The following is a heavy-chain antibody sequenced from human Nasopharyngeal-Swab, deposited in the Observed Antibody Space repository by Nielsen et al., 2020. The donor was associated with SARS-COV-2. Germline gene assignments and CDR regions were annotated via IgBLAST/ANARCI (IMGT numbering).Heavy chain of an antibody. CDR2: INHSGST. Sequence: SETLSLTCAVYGGSFSGYYWSWIRQPPGKGLEWIGEINHSGSTNYNPSLKSRVTISVDTSKNQFSLKLSSVTAADTAVHYCARGHEYSSSYFDYWGQGTLVTVSS. J-gene: IGHJ4*02. D-gene: IGHD6-6*01. CDR1: GGSFSGYY. V-gene: IGHV4-34*01. CDR3: ARGHEYSSSYFDY.